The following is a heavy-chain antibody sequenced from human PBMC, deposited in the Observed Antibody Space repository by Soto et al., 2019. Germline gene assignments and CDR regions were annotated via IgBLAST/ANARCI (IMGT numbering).Heavy chain of an antibody. CDR2: ISGSGGST. J-gene: IGHJ4*02. CDR1: GFTLSSYA. Sequence: GGSLRLSCAASGFTLSSYAMSWVRQAPGKGLEWVSAISGSGGSTYYADSVKGRFTISRDNYKNTLYLQMNSLRVEDTAIYCCAKRKPTQNYLDAWGQGTLVTVSS. V-gene: IGHV3-23*01. D-gene: IGHD2-15*01. CDR3: AKRKPTQNYLDA.